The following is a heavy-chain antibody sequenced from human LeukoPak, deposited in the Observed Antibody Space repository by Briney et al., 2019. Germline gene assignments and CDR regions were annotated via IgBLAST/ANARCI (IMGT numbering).Heavy chain of an antibody. CDR1: GFTFSNAW. V-gene: IGHV3-15*01. CDR3: TTDWSGYWNPFDY. J-gene: IGHJ4*02. Sequence: GGSLRLSCAASGFTFSNAWMSWVRQAPGKGLEWVGRIKSKTDGGTTDYAAPVKGRFTISRDDSKTTLYLQMNSLKTKDTAVYYCTTDWSGYWNPFDYWGQGTLVTVSS. CDR2: IKSKTDGGTT. D-gene: IGHD3-3*01.